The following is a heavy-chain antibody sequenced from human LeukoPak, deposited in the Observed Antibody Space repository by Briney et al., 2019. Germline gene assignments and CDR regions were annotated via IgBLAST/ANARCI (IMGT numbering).Heavy chain of an antibody. Sequence: ASVKVSCKASGYTFTSYGISWARQAPGQGLEWMGWISAYNGNTNYAQKLQGRVTMTTDTSTSTAYMELRSLRSDDTAVYYCARDHFERQWLRSHLDTNYWYFDLWGRGTLVTVSS. D-gene: IGHD5-12*01. CDR3: ARDHFERQWLRSHLDTNYWYFDL. CDR1: GYTFTSYG. CDR2: ISAYNGNT. J-gene: IGHJ2*01. V-gene: IGHV1-18*01.